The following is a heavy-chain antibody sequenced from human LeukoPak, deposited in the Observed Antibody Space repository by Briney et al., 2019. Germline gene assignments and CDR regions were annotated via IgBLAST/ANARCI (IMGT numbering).Heavy chain of an antibody. CDR2: INYDGSTT. Sequence: GGSLRLSCAAPGFTFNKYWMHWVRQAPGKGLVWVSRINYDGSTTMYADSVKGRFTISRDIAKKSLYLQMNSLRAEDTAVYYCARETEMANLDYWGQGTLVTVSS. D-gene: IGHD5-24*01. J-gene: IGHJ4*02. CDR3: ARETEMANLDY. CDR1: GFTFNKYW. V-gene: IGHV3-74*03.